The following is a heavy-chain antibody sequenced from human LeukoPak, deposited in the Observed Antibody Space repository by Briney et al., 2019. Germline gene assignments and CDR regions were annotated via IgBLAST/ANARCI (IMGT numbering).Heavy chain of an antibody. CDR3: ARVLYCSSTSCYTAYYYYMDV. J-gene: IGHJ6*03. V-gene: IGHV1-69*02. CDR2: IIPILGIA. Sequence: SVKVSCKASGGTFSSYTISWVRQAPGQGLEWMGRIIPILGIANYAQKFQGRVTITADESTSTAYMELSSLRSEDTAVYYCARVLYCSSTSCYTAYYYYMDVWGKGTTVTVSS. CDR1: GGTFSSYT. D-gene: IGHD2-2*02.